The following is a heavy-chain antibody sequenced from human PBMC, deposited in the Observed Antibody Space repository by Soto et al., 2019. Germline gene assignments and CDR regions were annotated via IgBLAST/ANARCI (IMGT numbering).Heavy chain of an antibody. CDR2: IYTSGST. CDR3: ASRDPGTSVDY. D-gene: IGHD1-7*01. CDR1: EGSSVGSGCC. Sequence: AFVTLSLTWSVAEGSSVGSGCCWGWIRQPPGKGLEWIGRIYTSGSTNYNPSLKSRVTMSVDTSKNQFSLKVTSLTAADTAVYYCASRDPGTSVDYWGQGTLVTLSS. V-gene: IGHV4-39*07. J-gene: IGHJ4*02.